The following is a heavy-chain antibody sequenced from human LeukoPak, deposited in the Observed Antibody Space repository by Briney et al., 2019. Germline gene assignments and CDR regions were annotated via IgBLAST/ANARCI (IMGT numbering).Heavy chain of an antibody. D-gene: IGHD3-16*01. CDR3: ARAPEVFGGWYFGL. V-gene: IGHV4-59*01. J-gene: IGHJ2*01. CDR2: IYYSGST. Sequence: PSETLSLTCTVSGGSISSYYWSWIRQPPGKGLEWIGYIYYSGSTNYNPSLKSRVTISVDTSKNQFSLKLSSVTAADTAVYYCARAPEVFGGWYFGLWGRGTLVTVSS. CDR1: GGSISSYY.